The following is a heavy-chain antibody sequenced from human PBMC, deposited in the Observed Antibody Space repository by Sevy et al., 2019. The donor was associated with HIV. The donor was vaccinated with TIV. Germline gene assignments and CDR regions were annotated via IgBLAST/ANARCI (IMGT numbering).Heavy chain of an antibody. CDR2: IKQDGSEK. J-gene: IGHJ4*02. CDR1: GFTFSSYW. D-gene: IGHD5-18*01. V-gene: IGHV3-7*01. CDR3: ARVNGQLWLRSGEDY. Sequence: GGSLRLSCAASGFTFSSYWMSWVRQAPGKGLEWVANIKQDGSEKYYVDSVKVHFTISRDNAKNSLYRQMNSLRAEDTAVYYCARVNGQLWLRSGEDYWGQGTMVTVSS.